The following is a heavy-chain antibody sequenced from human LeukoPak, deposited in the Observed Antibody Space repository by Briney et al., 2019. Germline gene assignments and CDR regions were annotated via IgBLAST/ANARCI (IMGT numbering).Heavy chain of an antibody. V-gene: IGHV3-23*01. J-gene: IGHJ4*02. CDR2: ISGSGGST. CDR3: AKWGPHYDFWSGYFDY. Sequence: GGSLRLSCAASGFTFSSYAMCWVRQAPGKGLEWVSAISGSGGSTYYADSVKGRFTISRDNSKNTLYLQMNSLRAEDTAVYYCAKWGPHYDFWSGYFDYWGQGTLVTVSS. CDR1: GFTFSSYA. D-gene: IGHD3-3*01.